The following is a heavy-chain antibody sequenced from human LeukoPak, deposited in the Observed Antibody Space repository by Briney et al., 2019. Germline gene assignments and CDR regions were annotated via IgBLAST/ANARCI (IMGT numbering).Heavy chain of an antibody. Sequence: PGGSLRLSCAASGFTFSSYAMHWVRQAPGKGLEWVAVISYDGSNKYYADSVKGRFTISRDNSKNTLYLQMNRLRAEDTAVYYCAKDHRLPLYGDAEGYFDYWGQGTLVTVSS. CDR3: AKDHRLPLYGDAEGYFDY. D-gene: IGHD4-17*01. J-gene: IGHJ4*02. CDR2: ISYDGSNK. CDR1: GFTFSSYA. V-gene: IGHV3-30*04.